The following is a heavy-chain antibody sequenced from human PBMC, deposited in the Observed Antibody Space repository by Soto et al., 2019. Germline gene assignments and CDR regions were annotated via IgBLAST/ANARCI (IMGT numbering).Heavy chain of an antibody. CDR1: VFTFISYG. CDR3: ARDVSEGSGSYYDY. D-gene: IGHD1-26*01. J-gene: IGHJ4*02. CDR2: IWYDGSNK. Sequence: PGWSLRLSCASSVFTFISYGMQWVRQAPGKGLEWVAVIWYDGSNKYYADSVKGRFTISRDNSKNTLYLQMNSLRAEDTAVYYCARDVSEGSGSYYDYWGQGTLVTVSS. V-gene: IGHV3-33*01.